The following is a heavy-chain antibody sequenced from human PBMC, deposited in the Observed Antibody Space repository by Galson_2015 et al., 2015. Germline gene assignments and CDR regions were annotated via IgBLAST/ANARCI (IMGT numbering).Heavy chain of an antibody. D-gene: IGHD2-2*02. CDR2: INSDGSST. Sequence: SLRLSCAASGFTFSSYWMHWVRQAPGKGLVWVSRINSDGSSTSYADSVKGRFTISRDNAKNTLYLQMNSLRAEERAVYYCARDCSSTSCYTRWYFDLWGRGTLVTVSS. V-gene: IGHV3-74*01. CDR3: ARDCSSTSCYTRWYFDL. J-gene: IGHJ2*01. CDR1: GFTFSSYW.